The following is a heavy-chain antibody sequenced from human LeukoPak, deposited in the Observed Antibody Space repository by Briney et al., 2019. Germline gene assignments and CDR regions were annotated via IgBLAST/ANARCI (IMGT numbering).Heavy chain of an antibody. Sequence: SETLSLTCAVYGGSFSGYYWSWIRQPPGKGLEWIGEINHSGSTNYNPSLKSRVAISVDTSKNQFSLKLSSVTAADTAVYYCAGGSYGNDAFDIWGQGTMVTVSS. CDR3: AGGSYGNDAFDI. CDR2: INHSGST. J-gene: IGHJ3*02. D-gene: IGHD1-26*01. V-gene: IGHV4-34*01. CDR1: GGSFSGYY.